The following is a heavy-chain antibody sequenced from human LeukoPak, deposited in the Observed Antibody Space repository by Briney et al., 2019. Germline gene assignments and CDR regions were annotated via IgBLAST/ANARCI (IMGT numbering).Heavy chain of an antibody. Sequence: SETLSLTCIVSGDSISSGDYYWSWIRQPPGKGLEWIGYIYHSGNTYYKSSLKSRVTISIDTSKNQFSLRLTSVTAADTAVYYCARYSSTYASFDYWGQGTLVTVSS. V-gene: IGHV4-30-4*08. CDR3: ARYSSTYASFDY. CDR1: GDSISSGDYY. J-gene: IGHJ4*02. CDR2: IYHSGNT. D-gene: IGHD6-13*01.